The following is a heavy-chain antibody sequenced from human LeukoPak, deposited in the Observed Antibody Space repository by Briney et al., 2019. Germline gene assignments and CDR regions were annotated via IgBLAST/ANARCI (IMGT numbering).Heavy chain of an antibody. Sequence: GGSLRLYCSASGFTFSSHAMHWVRQAPGKGLEYVSAISSNGGSTYYADSVKGRFTISRDNSKNTLYLQMSSLRAEDTAVYYCVKDGSDWGYDYVWGSSRIFFDYWGQGTLVTVSS. V-gene: IGHV3-64D*06. J-gene: IGHJ4*02. CDR1: GFTFSSHA. CDR2: ISSNGGST. D-gene: IGHD3-16*02. CDR3: VKDGSDWGYDYVWGSSRIFFDY.